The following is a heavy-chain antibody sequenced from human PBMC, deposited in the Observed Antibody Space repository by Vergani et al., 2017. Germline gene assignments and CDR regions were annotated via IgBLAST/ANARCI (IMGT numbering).Heavy chain of an antibody. CDR2: IHPADSDT. Sequence: DVQLVQSGAEVKKPGESLKISYQFSGYSFTNYCIGWVRQMPGKGLEWMGIIHPADSDTRSSPSFQGQVTISVDESISTAYLLRSSLWASDSAMYYCAGLYGRDSVGIKLIDYWGQGTLVTVSS. J-gene: IGHJ4*02. D-gene: IGHD5/OR15-5a*01. CDR3: AGLYGRDSVGIKLIDY. CDR1: GYSFTNYC. V-gene: IGHV5-51*01.